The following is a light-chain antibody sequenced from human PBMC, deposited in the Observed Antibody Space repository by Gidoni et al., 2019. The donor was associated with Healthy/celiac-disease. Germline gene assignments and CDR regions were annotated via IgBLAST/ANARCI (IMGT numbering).Light chain of an antibody. CDR3: SSYAGSNNLV. Sequence: QSALTQPPPASGSPGQSVTISCTGTSSDVGGYNYVSWYQQHPGKAPKLMIYEVSKRPSGVPDRFSCSKSGNTASLTVSGLQAEDEADYYCSSYAGSNNLVFGGGTKLTVL. V-gene: IGLV2-8*01. CDR1: SSDVGGYNY. CDR2: EVS. J-gene: IGLJ2*01.